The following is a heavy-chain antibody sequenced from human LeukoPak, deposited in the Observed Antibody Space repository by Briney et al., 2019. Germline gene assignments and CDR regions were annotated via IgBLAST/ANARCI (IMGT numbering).Heavy chain of an antibody. D-gene: IGHD2-8*01. CDR2: INPNSGGT. CDR3: ARVMAVRTGPSFDY. J-gene: IGHJ4*02. CDR1: GYTFTGYY. V-gene: IGHV1-2*02. Sequence: ASVKVSCKASGYTFTGYYMHWVRQAPGQGLEWMGWINPNSGGTNYAQKFQGRVTMTRDTSISTAYMELSRLRPDDTAVYYCARVMAVRTGPSFDYWGQGTLVTVSS.